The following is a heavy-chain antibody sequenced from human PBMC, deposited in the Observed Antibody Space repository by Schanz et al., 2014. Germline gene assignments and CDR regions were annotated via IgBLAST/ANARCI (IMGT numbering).Heavy chain of an antibody. CDR1: GFTFFGSFA. CDR3: AKDHAGSDILTALGN. V-gene: IGHV3-23*04. J-gene: IGHJ4*02. Sequence: VQLEESGGGVVQPGGSLRLSCVASGFTFFGSFAMSWVRQAPGKGLEWVSGMSGSGSTADYADSVKGRFTISRDKSRKTLYLQMNSLRAEDTAVYYCAKDHAGSDILTALGNWGQGTLVTVSS. CDR2: MSGSGSTA. D-gene: IGHD3-9*01.